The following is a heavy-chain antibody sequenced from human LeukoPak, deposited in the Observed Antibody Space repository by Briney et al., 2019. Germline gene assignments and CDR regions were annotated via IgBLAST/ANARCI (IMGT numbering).Heavy chain of an antibody. D-gene: IGHD3-10*01. CDR1: GYTFTSYG. CDR3: ARGSNSLLWFGESKNYFDY. V-gene: IGHV1-18*01. CDR2: ISAYNGNT. J-gene: IGHJ4*02. Sequence: ASVTVSCKASGYTFTSYGRSWVRQAPGQGLEWIGWISAYNGNTNYAQKLQGRVTMTTDTSTSTVYMELRSLRPEDTAVYYCARGSNSLLWFGESKNYFDYWGQGTLVTVSS.